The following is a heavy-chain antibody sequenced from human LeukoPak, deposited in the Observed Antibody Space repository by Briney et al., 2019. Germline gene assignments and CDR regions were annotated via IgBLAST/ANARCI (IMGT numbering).Heavy chain of an antibody. Sequence: KASETLSLTCGVSGGPISGTNWWSWVRQPPGQGLELIGEISRRGLTNYNPSLRSRLTMSLDESKNHVSLNLTSVTAADPAVYYCSRESGPFSPFGFWGQGTLVSVHS. CDR1: GGPISGTNW. CDR3: SRESGPFSPFGF. CDR2: ISRRGLT. D-gene: IGHD1-26*01. J-gene: IGHJ4*02. V-gene: IGHV4-4*02.